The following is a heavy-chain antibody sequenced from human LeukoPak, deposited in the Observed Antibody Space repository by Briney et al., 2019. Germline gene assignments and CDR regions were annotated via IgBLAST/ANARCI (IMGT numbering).Heavy chain of an antibody. CDR2: IYSGGST. CDR3: ARGHGSSGYYDDY. CDR1: GFTVSSNY. D-gene: IGHD3-22*01. Sequence: GGSLRLSCAASGFTVSSNYMSWVRQAPGKGLEWVSVIYSGGSTYYADSVKGRLTISRDNSKNTLYLQMNSLRAEDTAVYYCARGHGSSGYYDDYWGQGTLVTVSS. J-gene: IGHJ4*02. V-gene: IGHV3-53*01.